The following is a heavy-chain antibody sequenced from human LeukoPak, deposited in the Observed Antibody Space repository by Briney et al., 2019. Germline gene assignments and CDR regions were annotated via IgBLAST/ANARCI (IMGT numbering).Heavy chain of an antibody. V-gene: IGHV4-59*01. CDR1: GGSISSYY. J-gene: IGHJ1*01. D-gene: IGHD2-21*02. Sequence: SETLSLTCTVSGGSISSYYWSWIRQPPGKGLEWIGYIYYSGSTNYNPSLKSRATISVDTSKNQFSLKLSSVTAADTAVYYCARGHIVVVTANEYFQHWGQGTLVTVSS. CDR3: ARGHIVVVTANEYFQH. CDR2: IYYSGST.